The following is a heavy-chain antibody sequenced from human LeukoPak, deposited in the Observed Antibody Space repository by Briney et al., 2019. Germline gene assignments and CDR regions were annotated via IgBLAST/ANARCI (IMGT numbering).Heavy chain of an antibody. Sequence: SQTLSLTCTVSGGSISSGGYYWSWIRQHPGKGLEWIGYIYYSGSTYYNPSLKSRVTISVDTSKNQFSLKLSSVPAADTAVYYCARVQYLRPDVEWFDPWGQGTLVTVSS. V-gene: IGHV4-31*03. D-gene: IGHD4-11*01. CDR3: ARVQYLRPDVEWFDP. CDR2: IYYSGST. J-gene: IGHJ5*02. CDR1: GGSISSGGYY.